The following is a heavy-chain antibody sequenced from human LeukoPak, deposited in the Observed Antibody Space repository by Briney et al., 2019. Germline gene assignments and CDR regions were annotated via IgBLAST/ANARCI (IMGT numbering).Heavy chain of an antibody. V-gene: IGHV4-59*12. Sequence: SETLSLTCTVSGGSISSYYWSWIRQPPGRGLEWIGYVYYSGTTNYHPSLKSRVTISVDKSKNQFSLKLSSVTAADTAVYYCASRGSSSGYSYYYYGMDVWGQGTTVTVSS. J-gene: IGHJ6*02. CDR2: VYYSGTT. D-gene: IGHD3-22*01. CDR1: GGSISSYY. CDR3: ASRGSSSGYSYYYYGMDV.